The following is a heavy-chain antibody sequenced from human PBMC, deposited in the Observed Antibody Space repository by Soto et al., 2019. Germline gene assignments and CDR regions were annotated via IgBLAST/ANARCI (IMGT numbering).Heavy chain of an antibody. J-gene: IGHJ4*02. D-gene: IGHD3-16*01. CDR1: GYTFTGYY. CDR3: ARGGGTGYRFDY. Sequence: ASVKVSCKASGYTFTGYYMHWVRQATGQGLEWMGWMNPNSGNTGYAQKFQGRVTMTRNTSISTAYMELSSLRSEDTAVYYCARGGGTGYRFDYWGQGTLVTVSS. V-gene: IGHV1-8*02. CDR2: MNPNSGNT.